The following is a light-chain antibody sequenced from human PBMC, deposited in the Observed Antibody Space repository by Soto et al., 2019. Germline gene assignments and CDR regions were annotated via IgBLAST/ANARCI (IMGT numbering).Light chain of an antibody. V-gene: IGLV2-14*01. CDR1: SSDVCAYNY. CDR3: GSLTTSXTYV. Sequence: QSLLAQPASVSGSPGQSVAISCTGTSSDVCAYNYISWYQQHPGKSPKLLLSEVSNRPSGVSDRFSGSKSGNTASLTISGLQDEDEADYYCGSLTTSXTYVFGTGTKVXV. J-gene: IGLJ1*01. CDR2: EVS.